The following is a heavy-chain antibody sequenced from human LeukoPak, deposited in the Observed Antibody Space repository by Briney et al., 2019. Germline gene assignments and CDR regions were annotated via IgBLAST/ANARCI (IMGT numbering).Heavy chain of an antibody. Sequence: GGSLRLSCAASGFTFRSYAMNWVRQAPGRGLEWVSSIFPGGQTTMYADSVKGRFTISRDNSKNTLYLQMNSLRAEDTAVYYCAKDGVATITFDYWGQGTLVTVSS. CDR2: IFPGGQTT. J-gene: IGHJ4*02. D-gene: IGHD5-12*01. CDR3: AKDGVATITFDY. CDR1: GFTFRSYA. V-gene: IGHV3-23*01.